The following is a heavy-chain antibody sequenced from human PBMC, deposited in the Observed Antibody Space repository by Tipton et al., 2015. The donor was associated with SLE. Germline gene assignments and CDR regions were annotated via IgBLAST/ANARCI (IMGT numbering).Heavy chain of an antibody. CDR2: IYNSGST. CDR1: GGSITDYY. J-gene: IGHJ4*02. Sequence: LRLSCTVSGGSITDYYWSWIRQPPGKGLEWIGYIYNSGSTNYNPSLKSRVTMSLDTSKNQFSLKVTSVTAADTAVYYCTRHRGAGFDYWGQGTLVTVS. CDR3: TRHRGAGFDY. V-gene: IGHV4-59*08. D-gene: IGHD3-10*01.